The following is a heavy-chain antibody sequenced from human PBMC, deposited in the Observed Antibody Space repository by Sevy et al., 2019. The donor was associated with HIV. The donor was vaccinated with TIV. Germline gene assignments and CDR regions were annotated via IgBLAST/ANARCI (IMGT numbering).Heavy chain of an antibody. J-gene: IGHJ6*03. CDR3: ARDDGGTTSSYYMDV. CDR2: ISAYNGNT. D-gene: IGHD1-1*01. CDR1: GYTFTSYG. V-gene: IGHV1-18*04. Sequence: ASVKVSCKASGYTFTSYGISLVRQAPGQGLEWMGWISAYNGNTNYAQKLQGRVTMTTDTSTSTAYMELRSLRSDDTAVYYCARDDGGTTSSYYMDVWGKGTTVTVSS.